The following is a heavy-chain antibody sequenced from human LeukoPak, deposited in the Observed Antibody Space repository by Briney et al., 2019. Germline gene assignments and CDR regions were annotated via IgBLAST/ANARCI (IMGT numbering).Heavy chain of an antibody. CDR3: AREAYSSPGLLPPYYYYYMDV. Sequence: GASVKVSCKASGYTFTGYYMYWVRQAPGQGLEWMGRVNPNSGGTNYAQKFQGRVTMTRDTSISTAYMELSRLRSDDTAVYYCAREAYSSPGLLPPYYYYYMDVWGKGTTVTVSS. CDR2: VNPNSGGT. D-gene: IGHD6-13*01. J-gene: IGHJ6*03. CDR1: GYTFTGYY. V-gene: IGHV1-2*06.